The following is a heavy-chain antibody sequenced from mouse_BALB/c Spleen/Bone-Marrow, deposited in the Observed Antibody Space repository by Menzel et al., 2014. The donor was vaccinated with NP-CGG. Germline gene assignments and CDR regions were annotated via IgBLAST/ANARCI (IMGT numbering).Heavy chain of an antibody. J-gene: IGHJ1*01. CDR1: GFTFSSFG. CDR3: ARGGNWDDFDV. Sequence: DVMLVESGGGLVQPGGSRKLSCAASGFTFSSFGMHWVRQAPEKGLEWVAYISSGSTAICYADTVKGRFTISRDNPKNNLFRQMTSLRSEDAAMYYCARGGNWDDFDVWGARATVTVSS. V-gene: IGHV5-17*02. D-gene: IGHD4-1*01. CDR2: ISSGSTAI.